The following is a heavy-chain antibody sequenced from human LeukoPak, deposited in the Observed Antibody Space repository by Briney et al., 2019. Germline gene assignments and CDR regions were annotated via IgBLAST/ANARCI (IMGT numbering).Heavy chain of an antibody. J-gene: IGHJ4*02. V-gene: IGHV1-2*02. CDR2: INPNSGDT. Sequence: GASVKVSCKASGYTFTGYFMHWVRQAPGQGLESMGWINPNSGDTNYAQKFQGRDTMTTDPSISTAYMEPSRLRSDDTAVYYCAVGYSSSYCFDYWGQGTLVTVSS. D-gene: IGHD6-6*01. CDR1: GYTFTGYF. CDR3: AVGYSSSYCFDY.